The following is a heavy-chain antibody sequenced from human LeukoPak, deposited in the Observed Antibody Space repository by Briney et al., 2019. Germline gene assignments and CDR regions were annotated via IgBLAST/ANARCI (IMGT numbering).Heavy chain of an antibody. CDR1: GGSISSYY. Sequence: SETLSLTCTVSGGSISSYYWSWIRQPPGKGLEWIGYICLCGSTNYNPSLKSRVTISVDTSKNQFSLKLSSVTAADTAVYYCARTPLSPTYYDFWSDSWFDYWGQGTLVSVSS. CDR2: ICLCGST. V-gene: IGHV4-59*08. CDR3: ARTPLSPTYYDFWSDSWFDY. J-gene: IGHJ4*02. D-gene: IGHD3-3*01.